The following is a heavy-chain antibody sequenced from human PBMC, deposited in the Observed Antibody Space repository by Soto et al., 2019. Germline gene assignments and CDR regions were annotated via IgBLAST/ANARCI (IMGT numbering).Heavy chain of an antibody. CDR3: AKDLAVANNYYYGMDV. CDR1: RFTFDDYA. V-gene: IGHV3-9*01. J-gene: IGHJ6*02. CDR2: ISWNSGSI. Sequence: PGGSLRLACAVSRFTFDDYAVHWVRQAPGNGLEWVSGISWNSGSIGYADSVEGRFTISRDNAKNPLYLQMNSLRAEDTALYYCAKDLAVANNYYYGMDVWGQGTTVTVPS. D-gene: IGHD6-19*01.